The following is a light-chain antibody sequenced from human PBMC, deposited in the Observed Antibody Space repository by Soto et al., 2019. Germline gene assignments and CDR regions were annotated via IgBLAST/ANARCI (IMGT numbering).Light chain of an antibody. CDR1: QSVSTN. J-gene: IGKJ4*01. V-gene: IGKV3D-15*01. Sequence: EIVMTQSPATLSVSPGEGATLSCRASQSVSTNLAWYRQTPGQAPRLLIYAASTRATGIPARFSGSGSGTEFTLTISSLQSEDFAVYYCQQYSNWPPFTFGGGTKVYIK. CDR3: QQYSNWPPFT. CDR2: AAS.